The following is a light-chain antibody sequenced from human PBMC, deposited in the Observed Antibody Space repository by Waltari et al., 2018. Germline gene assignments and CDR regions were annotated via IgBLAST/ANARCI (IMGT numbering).Light chain of an antibody. V-gene: IGKV3-11*01. Sequence: EIVLTQSPATLSLSPGERATLSCRASQSVGTYLAWNQQKPGQAPRLLIPDASYRASGIPARFSGSGSGTDFTLTISSLEPEDFAIYYCQQRTDWPPLTFGGGTKVEIK. CDR2: DAS. J-gene: IGKJ4*01. CDR3: QQRTDWPPLT. CDR1: QSVGTY.